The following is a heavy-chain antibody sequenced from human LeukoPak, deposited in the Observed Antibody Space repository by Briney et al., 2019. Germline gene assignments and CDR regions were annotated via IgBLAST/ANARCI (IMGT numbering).Heavy chain of an antibody. CDR3: ARQGGDILTGYYMPRGFDY. J-gene: IGHJ4*02. CDR2: ISSSGSTI. CDR1: GFTFSSYE. Sequence: GGSLRLSCAASGFTFSSYEMNWVRQAPGKGLEWVSYISSSGSTIYYADSVKGRFTISRDNAKNSLYLQMGSLRAEDTAVYYCARQGGDILTGYYMPRGFDYWGQGTLVTVSS. V-gene: IGHV3-48*03. D-gene: IGHD3-9*01.